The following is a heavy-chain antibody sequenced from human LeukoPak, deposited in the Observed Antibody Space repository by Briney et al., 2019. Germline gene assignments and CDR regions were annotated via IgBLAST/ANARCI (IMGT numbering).Heavy chain of an antibody. D-gene: IGHD3-3*01. CDR2: INHSGST. Sequence: SETLSLTRAVYGGSFSGYYWSWIRQPPGKGLESIGEINHSGSTNYNPSLKSRVTISVDTSKNQFSLKLSSVTAADTAVYYCARWVEEWLRYYMDVWGKGTTVTVSS. CDR3: ARWVEEWLRYYMDV. J-gene: IGHJ6*03. V-gene: IGHV4-34*01. CDR1: GGSFSGYY.